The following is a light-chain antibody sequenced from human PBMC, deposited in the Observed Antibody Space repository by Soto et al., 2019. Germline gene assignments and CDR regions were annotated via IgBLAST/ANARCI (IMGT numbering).Light chain of an antibody. Sequence: EIVLTQSPGTLSLSPGERATLSCRASQSLSSSYLAWYQQKPGQAPRLLIYGASSRATGIPDRFSGSRSGPGFTLTNSRLEPEDFAVYYCQQYGGSPPYTFGQGTKVEIK. J-gene: IGKJ2*01. CDR2: GAS. CDR1: QSLSSSY. CDR3: QQYGGSPPYT. V-gene: IGKV3-20*01.